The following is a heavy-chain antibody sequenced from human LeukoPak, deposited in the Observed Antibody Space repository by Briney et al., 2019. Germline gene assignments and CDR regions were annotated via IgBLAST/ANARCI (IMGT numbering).Heavy chain of an antibody. J-gene: IGHJ1*01. D-gene: IGHD3-22*01. CDR2: ISSSGSYI. Sequence: GGSLRLSCAASGFTFSSYSMNWVRQAPGKGLEWVSSISSSGSYIYYADSMQGRFTISRDNSRNSLFLQMNSLRAEDTAVYYCARGLYPDYYVSSGSSPPEHWGQGTLVTVSS. CDR3: ARGLYPDYYVSSGSSPPEH. CDR1: GFTFSSYS. V-gene: IGHV3-21*01.